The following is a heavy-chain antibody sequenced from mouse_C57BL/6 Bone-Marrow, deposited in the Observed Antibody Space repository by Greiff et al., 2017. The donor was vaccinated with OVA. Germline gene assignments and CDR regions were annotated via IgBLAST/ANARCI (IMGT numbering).Heavy chain of an antibody. J-gene: IGHJ3*01. V-gene: IGHV1-81*01. CDR3: ARRYYGSSYRFAY. CDR2: IYPRSGNT. CDR1: GYTFTSYG. Sequence: VQLQQSGAELARPGASVKLSCKASGYTFTSYGISWVKQRTGQGLEWIGEIYPRSGNTYYNEKFKGKATLTADKSSSTAYMELRSLTPEDSAVYFCARRYYGSSYRFAYWGQGTLVTVSA. D-gene: IGHD1-1*01.